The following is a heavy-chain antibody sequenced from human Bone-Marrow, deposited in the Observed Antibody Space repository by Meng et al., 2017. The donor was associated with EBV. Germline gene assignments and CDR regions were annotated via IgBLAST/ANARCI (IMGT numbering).Heavy chain of an antibody. V-gene: IGHV1-69*01. J-gene: IGHJ4*02. CDR3: ASESGRGYTPDY. D-gene: IGHD3-10*01. CDR2: FLPTLGAP. CDR1: GGPFRNYA. Sequence: VQLGRSAGEVTKPGSPVKVSCKTSGGPFRNYAVSWVRQAPGQGLEWLGGFLPTLGAPNYAQKFHGRVTITADESTSTHYMDLSSLRSDDTAVYYCASESGRGYTPDYWGQGTLVTVSS.